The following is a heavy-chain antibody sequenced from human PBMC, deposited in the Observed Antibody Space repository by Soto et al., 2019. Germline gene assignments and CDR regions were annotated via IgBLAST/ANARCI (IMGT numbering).Heavy chain of an antibody. J-gene: IGHJ6*01. D-gene: IGHD1-26*01. V-gene: IGHV3-48*03. CDR1: VFTFSSYE. CDR3: ARSSGAAYYYYYGMEV. CDR2: ISSSGSTI. Sequence: PVGSLRLSCASSVFTFSSYEMNCVRHSPGKGPEWVSYISSSGSTIYYADSVKGRFTISRDNDKNSLYLQMNSLRAEDTAVYYCARSSGAAYYYYYGMEVWGQGTTVNVSS.